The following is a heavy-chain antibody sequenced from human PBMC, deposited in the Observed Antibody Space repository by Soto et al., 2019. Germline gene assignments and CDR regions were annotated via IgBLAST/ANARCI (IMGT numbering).Heavy chain of an antibody. J-gene: IGHJ3*02. D-gene: IGHD5-12*01. CDR1: GGSISSGGYY. CDR3: ARDRMAPKRDYAFDI. V-gene: IGHV4-31*03. Sequence: SETLSLTCTVSGGSISSGGYYWSRIRQHPGKGLEWIGYIYYSGSTYYNPSLKSRVTISVDTSKNQFSLKLSSVTAADTAVYYCARDRMAPKRDYAFDIWGQGTMVTVSS. CDR2: IYYSGST.